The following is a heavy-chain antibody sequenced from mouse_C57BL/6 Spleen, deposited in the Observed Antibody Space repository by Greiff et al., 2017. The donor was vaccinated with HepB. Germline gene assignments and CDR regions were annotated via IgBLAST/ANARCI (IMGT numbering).Heavy chain of an antibody. D-gene: IGHD2-4*01. CDR3: ARHYDYDVGYAMDY. J-gene: IGHJ4*01. V-gene: IGHV5-6*02. CDR1: GFTFSSYG. Sequence: DVKLVESGGDLVKPGGSLKLSCAASGFTFSSYGMSWVRQTPDKRLEWVATISSGGSYTYYPDSVKGRFTISRDNAKNTLYLQMSSLKSEDTAMYYCARHYDYDVGYAMDYWGQGTSVTVSS. CDR2: ISSGGSYT.